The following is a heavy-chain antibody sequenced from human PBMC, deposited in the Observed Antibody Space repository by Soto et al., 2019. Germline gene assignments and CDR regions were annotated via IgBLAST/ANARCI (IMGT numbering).Heavy chain of an antibody. D-gene: IGHD5-12*01. V-gene: IGHV3-48*01. J-gene: IGHJ6*02. CDR1: GFTFSTYS. Sequence: GGSLRLSCAASGFTFSTYSMNWVRQAPGKGLEWISYITKSSKTIYYADSVKGRFTISRDNAKNSLYLQMNSLRAEDTAVYYCTRDHGYGYGMDVWGQGTTVTVSS. CDR3: TRDHGYGYGMDV. CDR2: ITKSSKTI.